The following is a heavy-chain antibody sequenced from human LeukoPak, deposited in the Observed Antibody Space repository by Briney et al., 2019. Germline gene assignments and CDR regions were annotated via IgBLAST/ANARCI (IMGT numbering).Heavy chain of an antibody. J-gene: IGHJ4*02. Sequence: VRXAPXQXXXXIAWINPNSGSTNYAQKFQGRVTMTRDTYISTAYMEMSRLRYDDTPVYYCARASGYGDVGYWGQGTLVTVSS. CDR2: INPNSGST. D-gene: IGHD4/OR15-4a*01. V-gene: IGHV1-2*02. CDR3: ARASGYGDVGY.